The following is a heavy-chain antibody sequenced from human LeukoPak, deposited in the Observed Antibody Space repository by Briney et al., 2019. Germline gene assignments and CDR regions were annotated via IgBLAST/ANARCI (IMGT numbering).Heavy chain of an antibody. CDR1: GYTFTGYY. V-gene: IGHV1-2*02. J-gene: IGHJ3*02. D-gene: IGHD1-7*01. CDR3: ARVSGKEVELLPVDDDAFDI. Sequence: ASVKVSCKASGYTFTGYYMHWVRQAPGQGLEWMGWINPNSGGTDYAQKFQGRVTMTRDTSISTAYMELSRLRSDDTAVYYCARVSGKEVELLPVDDDAFDIWGQGTMVTVSS. CDR2: INPNSGGT.